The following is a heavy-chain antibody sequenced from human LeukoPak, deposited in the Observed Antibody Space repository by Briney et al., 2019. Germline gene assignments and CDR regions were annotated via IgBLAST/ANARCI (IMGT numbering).Heavy chain of an antibody. V-gene: IGHV3-74*01. CDR1: GFTFSSYW. J-gene: IGHJ5*02. D-gene: IGHD6-13*01. CDR3: AKGRDVTSSGTGWFDP. Sequence: GGSLRLSCAASGFTFSSYWMHWVRQAPGKGPVWVSRINGDGSSTTYADSVKGRFTISRDNAKNTLYLQMGSLRAEDTAVYYCAKGRDVTSSGTGWFDPWGQGTLVTVSS. CDR2: INGDGSST.